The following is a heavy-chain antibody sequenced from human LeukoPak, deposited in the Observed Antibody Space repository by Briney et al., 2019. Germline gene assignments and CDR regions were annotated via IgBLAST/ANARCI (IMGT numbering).Heavy chain of an antibody. Sequence: PGGSLRLSCAASGFTVSSNSMSWLRQAPGKGLEWVSVIYSGGSTYYADSVKGRFTISRHNSKNTLYLQMNSLRAEDTAVYYCAIDIPYGSSVWGQGTLVTVSS. CDR2: IYSGGST. V-gene: IGHV3-53*04. J-gene: IGHJ4*02. D-gene: IGHD4-23*01. CDR3: AIDIPYGSSV. CDR1: GFTVSSNS.